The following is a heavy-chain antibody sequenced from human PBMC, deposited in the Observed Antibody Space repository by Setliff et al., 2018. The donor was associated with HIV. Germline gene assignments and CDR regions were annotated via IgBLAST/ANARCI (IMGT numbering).Heavy chain of an antibody. CDR2: IYTSGST. Sequence: SETLSLTCTVSGGSISSGNYYWSWIRQPAGKGLEWIGRIYTSGSTNYNPSLKSRVTISLDTSKNQFSLRLTSVTAADTAVYYCARRIDDSGSFPDRNWFDTWGQGSLVTVSS. D-gene: IGHD3-10*01. CDR3: ARRIDDSGSFPDRNWFDT. CDR1: GGSISSGNYY. J-gene: IGHJ5*02. V-gene: IGHV4-61*02.